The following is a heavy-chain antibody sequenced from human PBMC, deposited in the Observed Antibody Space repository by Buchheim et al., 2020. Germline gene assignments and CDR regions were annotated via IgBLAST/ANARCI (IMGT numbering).Heavy chain of an antibody. J-gene: IGHJ4*02. CDR1: GFTFSSYA. D-gene: IGHD6-19*01. Sequence: QVQLVESGGGVVQPGRSLRLSCAASGFTFSSYAMHWVRQAPGKGLEWVAVISYDGSNKYYADSVKGRFTIPRDNSKNTLYLQMNSLRAEDTAVYYCARFPYSSGWYYFDYWGQGTL. CDR2: ISYDGSNK. CDR3: ARFPYSSGWYYFDY. V-gene: IGHV3-30*04.